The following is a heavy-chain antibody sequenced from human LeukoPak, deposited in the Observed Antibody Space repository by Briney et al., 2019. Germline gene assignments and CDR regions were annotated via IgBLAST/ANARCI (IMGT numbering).Heavy chain of an antibody. CDR2: INHSGST. CDR1: GGSFSGYY. V-gene: IGHV4-34*01. J-gene: IGHJ5*02. CDR3: ARGLWCSSTSCYAGARWFDP. D-gene: IGHD2-2*01. Sequence: SETLSLTCAVYGGSFSGYYWSWIRQPPGKGLEWIGEINHSGSTNYNPSLKSRVTISVDTSKNQFSLKLSSVTAADTAVYYCARGLWCSSTSCYAGARWFDPWGQGTLVTVSS.